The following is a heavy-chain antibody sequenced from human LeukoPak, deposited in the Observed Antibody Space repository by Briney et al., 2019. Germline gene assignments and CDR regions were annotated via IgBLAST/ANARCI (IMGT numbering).Heavy chain of an antibody. J-gene: IGHJ6*02. CDR1: GFTFSSYS. D-gene: IGHD1-14*01. Sequence: GGSLRLSCAASGFTFSSYSMNWVRQAPGKGLEWVSYISSSSITIYYADSVKGRFTISRDNAKNSLYLQMNSLRAEDTAVYYCARVSDNAASGMDVWGQGTTVTVSS. CDR3: ARVSDNAASGMDV. V-gene: IGHV3-48*04. CDR2: ISSSSITI.